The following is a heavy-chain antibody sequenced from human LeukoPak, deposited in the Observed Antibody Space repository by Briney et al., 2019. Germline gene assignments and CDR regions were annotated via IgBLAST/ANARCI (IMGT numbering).Heavy chain of an antibody. CDR1: GFTLRSHA. D-gene: IGHD4-17*01. J-gene: IGHJ6*02. V-gene: IGHV3-23*01. CDR3: ARNVPHYGDYSAANYYYYGMDV. Sequence: PGGSLRLSCAASGFTLRSHAMSWVRQAPGKGLEWVSGISGSGGSTYYVDSVRGRFTISRDNAKNSVYLQMNSLRAEDTAVYYCARNVPHYGDYSAANYYYYGMDVWGQGTTVTVSS. CDR2: ISGSGGST.